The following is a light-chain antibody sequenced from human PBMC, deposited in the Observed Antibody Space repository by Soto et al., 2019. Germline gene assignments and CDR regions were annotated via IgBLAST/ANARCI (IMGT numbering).Light chain of an antibody. J-gene: IGKJ5*01. CDR3: QQYGSSPPIT. CDR1: QSVSSSY. CDR2: VAS. Sequence: EIVLTQSPGTLSLSPGERATLSCRASQSVSSSYLAWYQQKPGQAPRLLIYVASNRATGIPDRFSGSGSGIDFTLTISRLEPEDFAVYYCQQYGSSPPITFGQGTRLEIK. V-gene: IGKV3-20*01.